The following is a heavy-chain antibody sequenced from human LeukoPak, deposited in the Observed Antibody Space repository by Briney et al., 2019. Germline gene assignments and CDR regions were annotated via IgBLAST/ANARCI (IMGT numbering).Heavy chain of an antibody. V-gene: IGHV1-2*02. CDR2: INPNSGGT. Sequence: GASVKVSCKASGGTFSSYAISWVRQAPGQGLEWMGWINPNSGGTNYAQKFQGRVTMTRDTSIRTAYMELSRLRSDDTAVYYCARDGSTVLRYFDWLPSYYYYYYMDVWGKGTTVTISS. J-gene: IGHJ6*03. CDR1: GGTFSSYA. CDR3: ARDGSTVLRYFDWLPSYYYYYYMDV. D-gene: IGHD3-9*01.